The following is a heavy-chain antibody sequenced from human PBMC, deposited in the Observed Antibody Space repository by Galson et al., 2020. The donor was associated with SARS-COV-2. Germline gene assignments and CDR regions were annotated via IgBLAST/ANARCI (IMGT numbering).Heavy chain of an antibody. CDR1: GASISSSGFY. CDR3: AREPHGGVYWVSNYYYMDV. D-gene: IGHD3-16*01. Sequence: SETLSLTCSVSGASISSSGFYWGWIRQPKGKGVEWIGNMYYSGRTNYNPALKSRVTIPVNTSKNQFSLKLSSVTAADTAVYYCAREPHGGVYWVSNYYYMDVWGQGTTVTVSS. J-gene: IGHJ6*02. V-gene: IGHV4-39*07. CDR2: MYYSGRT.